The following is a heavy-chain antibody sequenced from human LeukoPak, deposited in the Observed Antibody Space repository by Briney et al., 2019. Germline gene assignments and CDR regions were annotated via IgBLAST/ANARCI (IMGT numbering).Heavy chain of an antibody. J-gene: IGHJ4*02. CDR2: ISAYNGNT. D-gene: IGHD3-3*01. Sequence: ASVKVSCRASGYTFTSYGISWVRQALGQGLEWMGWISAYNGNTNYVQKLQGRVTMTTDTSTSTAYMELRSLRSDDTAVYYCARDRSTIYDFWSGYSYDYWGQGTLVTVSS. V-gene: IGHV1-18*01. CDR1: GYTFTSYG. CDR3: ARDRSTIYDFWSGYSYDY.